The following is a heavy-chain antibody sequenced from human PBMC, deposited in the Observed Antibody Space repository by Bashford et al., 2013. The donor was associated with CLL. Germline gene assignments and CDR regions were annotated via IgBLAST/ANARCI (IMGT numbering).Heavy chain of an antibody. J-gene: IGHJ5*01. CDR2: IFSNGNT. CDR3: ARGPPTWFDS. V-gene: IGHV4-30-4*01. CDR1: GGSISGGNDF. Sequence: SSETLSLTCSVSGGSISGGNDFWSWIRQPPEKGLEWIGYIFSNGNTYHNPSLKSRLVMSMDTSRNQFSLKLTSVIDADTAVYYCARGPPTWFDSWGQGTRVTVSS.